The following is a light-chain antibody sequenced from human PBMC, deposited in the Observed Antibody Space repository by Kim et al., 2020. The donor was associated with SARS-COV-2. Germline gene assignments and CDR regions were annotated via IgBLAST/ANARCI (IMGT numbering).Light chain of an antibody. CDR2: YDS. Sequence: APGRQARSTSGGKNKWRERGAWYHQKTGQAPVLVIYYDSGRPSGSPARFSGANSGRTAALLISRVDEGDEADDYCRVWDSSSDGRVFGGGTQLTVL. V-gene: IGLV3-21*04. CDR1: NKWRER. CDR3: RVWDSSSDGRV. J-gene: IGLJ3*02.